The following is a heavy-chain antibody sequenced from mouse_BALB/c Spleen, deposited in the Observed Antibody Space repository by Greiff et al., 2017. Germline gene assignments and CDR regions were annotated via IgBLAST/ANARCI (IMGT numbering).Heavy chain of an antibody. D-gene: IGHD2-4*01. CDR1: GYSITSGYY. V-gene: IGHV3-6*02. CDR2: ISYDGSN. CDR3: ARSTMITDYYAMDY. Sequence: EVHLVESGPGLVKPSQSLSLTCSVTGYSITSGYYWNWIRQFPGNKLEWMGYISYDGSNNYNPSLKNRISITRDTSKNQFFLKLNSVTTEDTATYYCARSTMITDYYAMDYWGQGTSVTVSS. J-gene: IGHJ4*01.